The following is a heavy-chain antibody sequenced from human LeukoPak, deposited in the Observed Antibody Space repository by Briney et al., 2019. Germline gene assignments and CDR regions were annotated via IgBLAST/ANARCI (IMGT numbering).Heavy chain of an antibody. D-gene: IGHD2-8*01. CDR2: INPSGGST. J-gene: IGHJ6*03. Sequence: GASVKVSCKASGYTFTSYYMHWVRQAPGQGLEWMGIINPSGGSTSYAQKFQGRVTMTRDTSTSTVYMELSSLRSEDTAVYYCARARVLYCTNGVCSRYYYYYMDVWGKGTTVTVSS. V-gene: IGHV1-46*01. CDR1: GYTFTSYY. CDR3: ARARVLYCTNGVCSRYYYYYMDV.